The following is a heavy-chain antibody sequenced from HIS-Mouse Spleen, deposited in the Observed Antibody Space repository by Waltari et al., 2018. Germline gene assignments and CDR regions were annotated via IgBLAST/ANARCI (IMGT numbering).Heavy chain of an antibody. Sequence: QVQLVQSGAEVKKPGSSVKVSCKASGGTFSSYAISWVRQAPGQGLEWMGRIIPSLGIANYAKKCQGRVTSTADKSTSTAYMELSSLRSEDTAVYYCARHPEIAAAVGAFDIWGQGTMVTVSS. V-gene: IGHV1-69*04. CDR1: GGTFSSYA. J-gene: IGHJ3*02. D-gene: IGHD6-13*01. CDR3: ARHPEIAAAVGAFDI. CDR2: IIPSLGIA.